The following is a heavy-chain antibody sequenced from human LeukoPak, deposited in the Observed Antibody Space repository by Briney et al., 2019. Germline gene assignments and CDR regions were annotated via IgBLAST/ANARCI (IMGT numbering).Heavy chain of an antibody. CDR1: GYTFTGYY. CDR3: ARGTGPRGAVVIATYDY. Sequence: ASVKVSCKASGYTFTGYYMHWVRQAPGQGLEWMGWINPNSGGTNYAQKFQGRVTMTRDTSISTAYMELSGLRSDDTAMYYCARGTGPRGAVVIATYDYWGQGTLVTVSP. J-gene: IGHJ4*02. V-gene: IGHV1-2*02. CDR2: INPNSGGT. D-gene: IGHD2-21*01.